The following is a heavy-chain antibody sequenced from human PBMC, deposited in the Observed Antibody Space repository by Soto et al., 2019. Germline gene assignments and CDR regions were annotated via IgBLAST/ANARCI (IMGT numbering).Heavy chain of an antibody. J-gene: IGHJ6*02. V-gene: IGHV3-33*01. CDR1: GFTFSSYG. Sequence: QVQLVESGGGVVQPGRSLRLSCASSGFTFSSYGMHWVRQAPGKGLEWVAVLWYDGSNKYYADSVKGRFTISRDNSKNTPYMQMNSLRAEDTAVYYCARESIFGVAQSYGMDVWGQGTTVTVSS. D-gene: IGHD3-3*01. CDR3: ARESIFGVAQSYGMDV. CDR2: LWYDGSNK.